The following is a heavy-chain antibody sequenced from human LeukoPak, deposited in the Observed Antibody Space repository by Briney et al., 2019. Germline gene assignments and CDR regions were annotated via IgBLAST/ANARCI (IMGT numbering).Heavy chain of an antibody. CDR2: IIPILGIA. CDR3: ARIRAVAGTGGDY. J-gene: IGHJ4*02. Sequence: SVKVSCKASGGTFSSYAISWVRQAPGQGLEWMGRIIPILGIANYAQKFQGRVTITADKSTSTAYMELSSLRSEDTAVYYCARIRAVAGTGGDYWGQGTLVTVSS. CDR1: GGTFSSYA. D-gene: IGHD6-19*01. V-gene: IGHV1-69*04.